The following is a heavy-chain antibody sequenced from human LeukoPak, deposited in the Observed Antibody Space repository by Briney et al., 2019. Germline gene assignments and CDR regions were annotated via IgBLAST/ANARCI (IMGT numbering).Heavy chain of an antibody. CDR2: ISSSSSFI. CDR3: ARSFYDILTGDYIGDNWFDS. CDR1: GFTFSSYT. V-gene: IGHV3-21*01. Sequence: PGGSLRLSCAASGFTFSSYTMNWVRQVPGKGLEWVSSISSSSSFIFYAESLQGRFASSRDNAKNSLFLQMNSLRAGDTAVYYCARSFYDILTGDYIGDNWFDSWGQGTLVTVSS. D-gene: IGHD3-9*01. J-gene: IGHJ5*01.